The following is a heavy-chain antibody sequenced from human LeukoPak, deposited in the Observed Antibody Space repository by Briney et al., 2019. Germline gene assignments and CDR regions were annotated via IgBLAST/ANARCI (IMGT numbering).Heavy chain of an antibody. CDR1: GGTVTSSTYF. V-gene: IGHV4-39*07. CDR3: ARACDYYDSSGHIDAFDI. J-gene: IGHJ3*02. D-gene: IGHD3-22*01. Sequence: PSETLSLTCTLSGGTVTSSTYFWGWIRQPPGKGLEWIGSISYSGATYYNPSLKSRVSMSVHTSKNQFSLKLSSVTAADTAVYYCARACDYYDSSGHIDAFDIWGQGTMVTVSS. CDR2: ISYSGAT.